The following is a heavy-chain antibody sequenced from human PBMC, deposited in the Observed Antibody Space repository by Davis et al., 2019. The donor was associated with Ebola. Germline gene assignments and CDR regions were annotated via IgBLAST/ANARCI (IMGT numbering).Heavy chain of an antibody. V-gene: IGHV4-34*01. CDR1: GGSFSGYY. Sequence: SETLSLTCAVYGGSFSGYYWSWIRQPPGKGLEWIGEINHSGSTNYNPSLKSRVTISVDTSKNQFSLKLSTVTAPDTDVYYCARGPKVVTAPLDYWGQGTLVTVSS. CDR3: ARGPKVVTAPLDY. J-gene: IGHJ4*02. CDR2: INHSGST. D-gene: IGHD2-21*02.